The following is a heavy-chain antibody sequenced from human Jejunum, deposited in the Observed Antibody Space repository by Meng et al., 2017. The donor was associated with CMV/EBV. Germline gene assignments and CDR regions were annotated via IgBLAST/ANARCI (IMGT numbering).Heavy chain of an antibody. J-gene: IGHJ3*01. Sequence: SGYTFIGYYLHWVRQTPGQGPEWMGSILPHTGATNYAQKFQGRVTLTRDATTGYMELHGLTSDDTAMYYCARRSWFGQLEDGFDAWGQGTMVTVSS. CDR2: ILPHTGAT. CDR3: ARRSWFGQLEDGFDA. V-gene: IGHV1-2*02. D-gene: IGHD3-10*01. CDR1: GYTFIGYY.